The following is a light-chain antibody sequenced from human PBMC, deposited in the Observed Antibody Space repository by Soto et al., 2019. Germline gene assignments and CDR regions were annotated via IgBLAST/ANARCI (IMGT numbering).Light chain of an antibody. Sequence: LTQPASVSGSPGQSITISCTGTSSDVGGYNYVSWYQQHPGKAPKLMIYAVTDRPSGVSSRFSGSKSGNTASLTISGLQAEGEADYYCSSYTSSSTLFGTGTKVTVL. CDR3: SSYTSSSTL. J-gene: IGLJ1*01. CDR1: SSDVGGYNY. V-gene: IGLV2-14*01. CDR2: AVT.